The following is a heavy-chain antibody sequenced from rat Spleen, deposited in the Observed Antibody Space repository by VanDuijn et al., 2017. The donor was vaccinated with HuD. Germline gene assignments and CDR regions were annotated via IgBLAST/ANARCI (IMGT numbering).Heavy chain of an antibody. Sequence: EVQLVESGGDLVQPGRSLKLSCAASGFTFSSFAMAWVRQAPKKGLEWVATITSGGSNTYYPDSVKGRFTLSRDDAKSTLFLQMDSLRSEDTATYYCARLSYYYDGYFDYWGQGVMVTVSS. J-gene: IGHJ2*01. V-gene: IGHV5-17*01. CDR2: ITSGGSNT. CDR3: ARLSYYYDGYFDY. D-gene: IGHD1-12*03. CDR1: GFTFSSFA.